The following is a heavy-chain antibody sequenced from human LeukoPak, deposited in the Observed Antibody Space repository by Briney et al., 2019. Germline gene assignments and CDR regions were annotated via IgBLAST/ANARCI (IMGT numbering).Heavy chain of an antibody. J-gene: IGHJ4*02. D-gene: IGHD6-13*01. V-gene: IGHV1-8*03. CDR2: MNPNGGNT. CDR1: GYTFTSYG. Sequence: AASVKVSCKASGYTFTSYGISWVRQAPGQGLEWMGWMNPNGGNTGYAQKFQGRVTITRNTSISTAYMELSSLRSEDTAVYYCARVLAAAPDYWGQGTLVTVSS. CDR3: ARVLAAAPDY.